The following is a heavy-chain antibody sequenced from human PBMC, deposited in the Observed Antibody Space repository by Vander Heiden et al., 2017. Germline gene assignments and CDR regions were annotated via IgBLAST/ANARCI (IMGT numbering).Heavy chain of an antibody. CDR2: ISWNSDTI. CDR1: GFTFDAYA. D-gene: IGHD6-19*01. CDR3: AKDILAVAGLFDD. J-gene: IGHJ4*02. V-gene: IGHV3-9*01. Sequence: LVESGGGLVQPGRSLRLSCAASGFTFDAYAMHWVRQAPGRGLEWVSGISWNSDTIDYADSVKGRFTISRDNAKNSLYLQMNSLRAEDTGLYYCAKDILAVAGLFDDWGQGTLVTVSS.